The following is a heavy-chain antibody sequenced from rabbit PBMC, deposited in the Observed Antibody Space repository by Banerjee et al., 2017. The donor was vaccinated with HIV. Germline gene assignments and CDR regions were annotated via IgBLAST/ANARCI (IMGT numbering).Heavy chain of an antibody. D-gene: IGHD4-1*01. CDR2: IAGSNTGFT. CDR3: ARDLTGVIGWNFGW. CDR1: EFSFSSSDY. Sequence: QSLEESGGDLVKPGASLTLTCTASEFSFSSSDYMCWVRQAPGKGLEWISCIAGSNTGFTYSATWTKGRFTISKTSSTTVTLQMTSLTAADTATYFCARDLTGVIGWNFGWWGQGPLVTV. V-gene: IGHV1S40*01. J-gene: IGHJ3*01.